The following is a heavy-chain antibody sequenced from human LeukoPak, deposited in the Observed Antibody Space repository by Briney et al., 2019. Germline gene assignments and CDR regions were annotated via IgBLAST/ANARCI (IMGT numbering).Heavy chain of an antibody. V-gene: IGHV4-4*07. CDR1: GGSISSYY. D-gene: IGHD3-3*01. CDR2: IFHSGST. CDR3: ARETWRSLLCDS. J-gene: IGHJ4*02. Sequence: PSETLSLTCTVSGGSISSYYWSWIRQPAGKGLEWIGSIFHSGSTFYNPSLKGRVTVSVDTSKNQFSLKLTSVTAADTAVYYCARETWRSLLCDSWGQGTLVTVSS.